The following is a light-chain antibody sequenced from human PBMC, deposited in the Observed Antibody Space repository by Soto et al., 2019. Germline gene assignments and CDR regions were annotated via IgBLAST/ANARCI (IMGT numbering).Light chain of an antibody. CDR3: QQYNIWPRT. V-gene: IGKV3-15*01. CDR1: QSVSSN. CDR2: AAS. Sequence: EILMTQSPATLSVSPGERATLSCRASQSVSSNLAWYQQKPGQAPRLLIYAASTRATGIPARFSGSGSGTEFTLTISSLQSEDFAVYYCQQYNIWPRTFGQGTKVEIK. J-gene: IGKJ1*01.